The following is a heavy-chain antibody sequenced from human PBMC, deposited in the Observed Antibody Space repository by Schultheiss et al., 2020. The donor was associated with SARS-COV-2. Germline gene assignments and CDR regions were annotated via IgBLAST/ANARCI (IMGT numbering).Heavy chain of an antibody. CDR3: ARMRHCSSTSCYRGYFDY. J-gene: IGHJ4*02. CDR1: GLTFSSYS. CDR2: ISSSSSYI. D-gene: IGHD2-2*01. V-gene: IGHV3-21*01. Sequence: GGSLRLSCAASGLTFSSYSMNWVRQAPGKGLEWVTSISSSSSYIYYADSVKGRFTISRDNAKNSLYLQMNSLRAEDTAVYYCARMRHCSSTSCYRGYFDYWGQGTLVTVSS.